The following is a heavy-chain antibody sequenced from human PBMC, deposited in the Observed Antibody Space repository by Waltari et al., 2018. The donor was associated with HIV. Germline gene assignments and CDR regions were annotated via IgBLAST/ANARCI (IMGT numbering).Heavy chain of an antibody. D-gene: IGHD1-1*01. CDR1: GFSVSSPY. V-gene: IGHV3-53*01. CDR2: CVAGGST. Sequence: EVQLVESGGKLIQPGGSLRLSCAASGFSVSSPYMSWVRQAPGRGLEWCGLCVAGGSTDYAESVKSQFTGSRDNSENILYLQMNSLRVDDTAVYFFARDRSHDGLGRDVWGQVTTVIVS. J-gene: IGHJ6*02. CDR3: ARDRSHDGLGRDV.